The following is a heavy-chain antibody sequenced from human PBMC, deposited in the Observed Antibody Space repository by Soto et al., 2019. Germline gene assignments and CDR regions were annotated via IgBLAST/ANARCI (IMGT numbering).Heavy chain of an antibody. V-gene: IGHV1-3*01. Sequence: ASVKVSCKASGYTFTSYAMHWVRQAPGQRLEWMGWINAGNGNTKYSQKFQGRVTITRDTSASTAYMELSSLRSEDTAVFYFARVHLFYDFSPWYYGMAVWAQGTTVPVSS. CDR1: GYTFTSYA. CDR2: INAGNGNT. CDR3: ARVHLFYDFSPWYYGMAV. D-gene: IGHD3-3*01. J-gene: IGHJ6*02.